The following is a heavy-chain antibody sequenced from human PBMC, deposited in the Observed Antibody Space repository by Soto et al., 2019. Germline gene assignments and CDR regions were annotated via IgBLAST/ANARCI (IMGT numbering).Heavy chain of an antibody. CDR1: GFTFSSYA. J-gene: IGHJ5*02. D-gene: IGHD6-6*01. Sequence: PGGSLRLSCAASGFTFSSYAMSWVRQAPGKGLEWVSAISGSGGSTYYADSVKGRFTISRDNSKNTLYLQMNSLRAEDTAVYYCARNSDVAARLPGSFDPWGQGTLVTVSS. CDR3: ARNSDVAARLPGSFDP. V-gene: IGHV3-23*01. CDR2: ISGSGGST.